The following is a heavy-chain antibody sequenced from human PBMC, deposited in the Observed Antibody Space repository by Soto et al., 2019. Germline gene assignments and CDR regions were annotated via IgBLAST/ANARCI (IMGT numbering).Heavy chain of an antibody. CDR2: ISASAGST. V-gene: IGHV3-23*01. J-gene: IGHJ4*02. CDR3: AKGALTRGAYDLDC. D-gene: IGHD5-12*01. CDR1: GFTFSNYA. Sequence: EVQVLESGGDLVQPGGSLRLSCAASGFTFSNYAMNWVRQAPGKGLEWVSAISASAGSTYYADSVKGRFTISRDNSKNTLYLQMNSLRAEDTAVYYCAKGALTRGAYDLDCWGQGTLVTVSS.